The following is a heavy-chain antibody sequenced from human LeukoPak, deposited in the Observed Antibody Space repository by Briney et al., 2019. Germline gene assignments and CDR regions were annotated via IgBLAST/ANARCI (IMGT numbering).Heavy chain of an antibody. Sequence: QPGGSLGLSCAASGFTFSSYWMSWVRQAPGKGLEWVANIKKDGSEKYYVDSVKGRFTISRDNAKNSLYLQMNSLRAEDTAVYYCARAVAGISEYYFDYWGQGTLVTVSS. CDR3: ARAVAGISEYYFDY. CDR1: GFTFSSYW. D-gene: IGHD6-19*01. CDR2: IKKDGSEK. J-gene: IGHJ4*02. V-gene: IGHV3-7*01.